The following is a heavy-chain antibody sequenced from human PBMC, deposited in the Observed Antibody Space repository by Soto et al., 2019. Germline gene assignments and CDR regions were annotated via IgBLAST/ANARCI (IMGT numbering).Heavy chain of an antibody. V-gene: IGHV3-53*04. CDR3: AREPRGCSGGSCYRKYYFDY. D-gene: IGHD2-15*01. Sequence: EVQLVESGGGLVQPGGSLRLSCAASGFTVSSNYMSWVRQAPGQGLEWVSGIYSGGSTYYADSVKGRFTNSRHNSTNTLYLQMNSLRAEDTAVYYCAREPRGCSGGSCYRKYYFDYWGQGTLVTVSS. J-gene: IGHJ4*02. CDR1: GFTVSSNY. CDR2: IYSGGST.